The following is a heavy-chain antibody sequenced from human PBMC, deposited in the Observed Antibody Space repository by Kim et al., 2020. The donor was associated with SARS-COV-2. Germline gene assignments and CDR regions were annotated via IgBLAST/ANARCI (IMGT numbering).Heavy chain of an antibody. D-gene: IGHD6-13*01. CDR2: ISSSSSYI. Sequence: GGSLRLSCAASGFTFSSYSMNWVRQAPGKGLEWVSSISSSSSYIYYADSVKGRFIISRDNAKNSLYLQMNSLRAEDTAVYYCASDTGYSSSWTAGGGYYFDYWGQGTLVTVSS. V-gene: IGHV3-21*01. J-gene: IGHJ4*02. CDR1: GFTFSSYS. CDR3: ASDTGYSSSWTAGGGYYFDY.